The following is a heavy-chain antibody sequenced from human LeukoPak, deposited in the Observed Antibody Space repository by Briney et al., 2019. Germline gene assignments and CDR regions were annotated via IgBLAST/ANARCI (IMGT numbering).Heavy chain of an antibody. CDR3: ARDLRSSSWPYYYYYGMDV. D-gene: IGHD6-13*01. Sequence: SEALSLTCTVSGGSISSYYWSWIRQPPGKGLEWIGYIYYSGSTNYNPSLKSRVTISVDTSKNQFSLKLSSVTAADTAVYYCARDLRSSSWPYYYYYGMDVWGQGTTVTVSS. CDR1: GGSISSYY. CDR2: IYYSGST. J-gene: IGHJ6*02. V-gene: IGHV4-59*01.